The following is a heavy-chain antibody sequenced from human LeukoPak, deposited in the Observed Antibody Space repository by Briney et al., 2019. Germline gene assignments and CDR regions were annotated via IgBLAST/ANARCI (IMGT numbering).Heavy chain of an antibody. V-gene: IGHV4-34*01. D-gene: IGHD2-2*01. CDR2: INHSGST. CDR3: AVVPAARAYYYYGMDV. Sequence: SETLSLTCAVYGGSFSGYYWSWIRQPPGKGLEWIGEINHSGSTNYNPSLKSRVTISVDTSKNQFSLKLSSVTAADTAVYYCAVVPAARAYYYYGMDVWGQGTTVTVSS. CDR1: GGSFSGYY. J-gene: IGHJ6*02.